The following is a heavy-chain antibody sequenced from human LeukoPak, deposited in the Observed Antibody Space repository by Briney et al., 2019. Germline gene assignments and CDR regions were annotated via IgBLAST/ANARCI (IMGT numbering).Heavy chain of an antibody. Sequence: PGGSLRLSCAASGFTFSSYDMHWVRQATGKGLEWVSAIGTAGDTYYPGSVKGRFTISRENAKNSLYLEMNSLRAGDTAVYYCARLGWFGELKYGMDVWGQGTTVTVSS. D-gene: IGHD3-10*01. CDR3: ARLGWFGELKYGMDV. CDR1: GFTFSSYD. J-gene: IGHJ6*02. CDR2: IGTAGDT. V-gene: IGHV3-13*04.